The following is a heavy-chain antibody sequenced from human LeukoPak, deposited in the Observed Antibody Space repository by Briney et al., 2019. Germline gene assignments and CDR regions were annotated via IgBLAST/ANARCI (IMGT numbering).Heavy chain of an antibody. V-gene: IGHV4-39*01. D-gene: IGHD6-19*01. CDR1: GGSITRSNYY. J-gene: IGHJ5*02. CDR2: MYNTGGS. Sequence: SETLSLTCTFSGGSITRSNYYWGWIRQPPGKALEWIGSMYNTGGSYYNPSLKSRVTISLDMSKNQFSLRLTSVTATDTAVYYCARQSAVAGTQWFDPWGLGTLVTVSS. CDR3: ARQSAVAGTQWFDP.